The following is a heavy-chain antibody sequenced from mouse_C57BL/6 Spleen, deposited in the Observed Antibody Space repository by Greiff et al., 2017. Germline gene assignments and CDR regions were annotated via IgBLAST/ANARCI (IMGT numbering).Heavy chain of an antibody. CDR3: ARKEGAMDY. V-gene: IGHV1-26*01. Sequence: EVKLQQSGPELVKPGASVKISCKASGYTFTDYYMNWVKQSHGKSLEWIGDINPNNGGTSYNQKFKGKATLTVDKSSSTAYMELRSLTSEDSAVYYCARKEGAMDYWGQGTSVTVSS. CDR2: INPNNGGT. CDR1: GYTFTDYY. J-gene: IGHJ4*01.